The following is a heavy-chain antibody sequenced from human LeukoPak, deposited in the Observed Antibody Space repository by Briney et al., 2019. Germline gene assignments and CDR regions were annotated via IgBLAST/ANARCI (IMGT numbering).Heavy chain of an antibody. V-gene: IGHV4-39*07. D-gene: IGHD1/OR15-1a*01. Sequence: PSETLSLTCTVSGGSVSSSTFYWGWIRQPPGKGLEWIGSLYYSGSTYYNPSLKSRVTISVDTSKNQFSLKLSSVTAADTAVYYCARELEHLTWGQGTLVTVSS. CDR1: GGSVSSSTFY. J-gene: IGHJ5*02. CDR2: LYYSGST. CDR3: ARELEHLT.